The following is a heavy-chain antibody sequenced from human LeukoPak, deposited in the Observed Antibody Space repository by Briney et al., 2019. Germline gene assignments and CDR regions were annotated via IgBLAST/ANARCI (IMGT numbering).Heavy chain of an antibody. J-gene: IGHJ5*02. Sequence: PGGSLRLSCSASGFTFSTYWMSWVRQAPGKGLEWVPAISGSGGSTYYADSVKGRFTISRDNSKNTLYLQMNSLRAEDTAVYYCAKVLQKWFDPWGQGTLVTVSS. CDR1: GFTFSTYW. CDR2: ISGSGGST. D-gene: IGHD1-26*01. V-gene: IGHV3-23*01. CDR3: AKVLQKWFDP.